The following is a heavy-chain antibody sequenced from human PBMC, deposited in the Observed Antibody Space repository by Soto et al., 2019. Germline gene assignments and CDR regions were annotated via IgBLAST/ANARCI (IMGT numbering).Heavy chain of an antibody. CDR3: ARAATLVTFGVVILNGMDV. Sequence: SETLSLTCAVYGGSFSGYYWSWIRQPPGKGLEWIGEINHSGSTNYNPSLKSRVTISVDTSKNQFSLKLSSVTAADTAVYYCARAATLVTFGVVILNGMDVWGQGTTVTVSS. D-gene: IGHD3-3*01. J-gene: IGHJ6*02. V-gene: IGHV4-34*01. CDR1: GGSFSGYY. CDR2: INHSGST.